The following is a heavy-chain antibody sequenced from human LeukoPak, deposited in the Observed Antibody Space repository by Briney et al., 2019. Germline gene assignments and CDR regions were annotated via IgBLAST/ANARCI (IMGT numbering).Heavy chain of an antibody. Sequence: GGSLRLSCAASGFTFSSYWMNWVRQAPGKGLEWVSSISSSSSYIYYADSVKGRFTISRDNAKNSLYLQMNSLRAEDTAVYYCARQGTGRTYYFDYWGQGTLVTVSS. CDR3: ARQGTGRTYYFDY. CDR2: ISSSSSYI. CDR1: GFTFSSYW. J-gene: IGHJ4*02. V-gene: IGHV3-21*01. D-gene: IGHD3-10*01.